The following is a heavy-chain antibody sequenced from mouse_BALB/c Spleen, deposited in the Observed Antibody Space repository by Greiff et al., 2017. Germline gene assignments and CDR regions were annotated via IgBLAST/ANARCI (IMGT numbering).Heavy chain of an antibody. CDR2: IYPSDSYT. J-gene: IGHJ2*01. CDR1: GYTFTSYW. D-gene: IGHD1-2*01. CDR3: TRSYSLLRTYYFDY. Sequence: QVQLQQPGAELVRPGASVKLSCKASGYTFTSYWINWVKQRPGQGLEWIGNIYPSDSYTNYNQKFKGKATLTVDTSSSTAYMQLSSLTSEDSAVYYCTRSYSLLRTYYFDYWGQGTTLTVSS. V-gene: IGHV1-69*02.